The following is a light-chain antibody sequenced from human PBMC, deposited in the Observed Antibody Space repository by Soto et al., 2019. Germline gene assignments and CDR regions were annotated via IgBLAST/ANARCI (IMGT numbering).Light chain of an antibody. CDR3: QQYNSYSWT. CDR2: DAS. V-gene: IGKV1-5*01. CDR1: ESVSKW. Sequence: DILMTQSPSSLSASVGDKVTITCRATESVSKWLAWYQEKPGNPPRPLIYDASTLESGVPSRFSGSGSGTEFTLTISSLQPDDFAIYYCQQYNSYSWTLGQGTKVDIK. J-gene: IGKJ1*01.